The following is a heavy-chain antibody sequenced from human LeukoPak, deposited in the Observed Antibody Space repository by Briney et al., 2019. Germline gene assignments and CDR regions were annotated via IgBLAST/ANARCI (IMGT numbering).Heavy chain of an antibody. J-gene: IGHJ5*02. V-gene: IGHV4-59*01. CDR1: GGSISSYY. Sequence: ASETLSLTCTVSGGSISSYYWSWIRQPPGKGLEWIGYIYYSGSTNYNPSLKSRVTISVDTSKNQFSLKLSSVTAADTAVYYCARSEVDLIAARPGGIDPWGQGTLVTVSS. D-gene: IGHD6-6*01. CDR2: IYYSGST. CDR3: ARSEVDLIAARPGGIDP.